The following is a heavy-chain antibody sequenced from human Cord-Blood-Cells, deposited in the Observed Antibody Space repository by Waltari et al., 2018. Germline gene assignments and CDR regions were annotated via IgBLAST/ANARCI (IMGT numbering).Heavy chain of an antibody. CDR2: IYYSGST. J-gene: IGHJ4*02. Sequence: QVQLQESGPGLVKPSETLSLTCTVPGGSISSYYWSWIRQPPGKGLGWIGFIYYSGSTNYNPSLKSRVTISVDTSKNQFSLKLSSVTAADTAVYYCARGKSASIAAAAADYWGQGTLVTVSS. CDR1: GGSISSYY. CDR3: ARGKSASIAAAAADY. D-gene: IGHD6-13*01. V-gene: IGHV4-59*01.